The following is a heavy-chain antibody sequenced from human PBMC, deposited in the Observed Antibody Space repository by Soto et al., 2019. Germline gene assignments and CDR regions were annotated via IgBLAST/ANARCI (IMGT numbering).Heavy chain of an antibody. CDR1: GYTFTSFY. D-gene: IGHD6-13*01. Sequence: QVQLVQSGAEVKKPGASVKVSCKASGYTFTSFYIHWVRQAPGQGLEWMGIINPNGGSTNYAQKVQGRVIVTRDTSTSTVYMELSSLKSEDTAVYYCARNLAAGDYWGQGTLVTVSS. CDR2: INPNGGST. J-gene: IGHJ4*02. V-gene: IGHV1-46*01. CDR3: ARNLAAGDY.